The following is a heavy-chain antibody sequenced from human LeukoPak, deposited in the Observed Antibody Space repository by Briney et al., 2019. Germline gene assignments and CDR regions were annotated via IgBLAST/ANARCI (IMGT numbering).Heavy chain of an antibody. J-gene: IGHJ4*02. CDR1: GFTFSSSS. D-gene: IGHD6-13*01. CDR2: ISISSTTI. Sequence: PGGSLRLSCVASGFTFSSSSMNWVRQAPGKGLEWVSYISISSTTIYYADSVKGRFTISRDNAKNSLYLQMNSLRDEDTAVYYCVTGLRYSSGWYDFDYWGQGTLVTVSS. V-gene: IGHV3-48*02. CDR3: VTGLRYSSGWYDFDY.